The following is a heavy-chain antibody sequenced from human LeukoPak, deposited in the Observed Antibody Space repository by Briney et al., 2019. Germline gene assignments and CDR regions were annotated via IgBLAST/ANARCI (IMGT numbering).Heavy chain of an antibody. V-gene: IGHV1-2*02. D-gene: IGHD2-2*01. CDR2: INPNSGGT. CDR1: GYTFTGYY. CDR3: ARGKLLSRAPLNWFDP. J-gene: IGHJ5*02. Sequence: ASVKVSCKASGYTFTGYYMHWVRQAPGQGLEWMGWINPNSGGTNYAQKFQGRVTMTRDTSISTAYMELSRLRSDDTAVYYCARGKLLSRAPLNWFDPWGQGTLVTVSS.